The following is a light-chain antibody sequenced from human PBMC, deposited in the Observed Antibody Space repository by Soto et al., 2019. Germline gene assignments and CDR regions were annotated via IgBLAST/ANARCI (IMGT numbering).Light chain of an antibody. J-gene: IGKJ3*01. CDR2: RAF. Sequence: EIVMTQSPATLSVSPGERATLSCRASQSISSNLAWYQQKPGQAPRLLIYRAFTRATGIPARFGGSGSGTDFTLTISSLQSEDFAVYYCQQYNNWPLTFGPGTKVDIK. V-gene: IGKV3-15*01. CDR1: QSISSN. CDR3: QQYNNWPLT.